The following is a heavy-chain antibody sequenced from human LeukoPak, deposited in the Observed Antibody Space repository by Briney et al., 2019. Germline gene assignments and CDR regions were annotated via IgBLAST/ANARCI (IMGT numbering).Heavy chain of an antibody. CDR1: GYTFTSYG. V-gene: IGHV1-8*02. J-gene: IGHJ5*02. CDR2: MNPNSGNT. Sequence: ASVKVSCKASGYTFTSYGISWVRQATGQGLEWMGWMNPNSGNTGYAQKFQGRVTMTRNTSISTAYMELSSLRSEDTAVYYCARGGIAAADNWFDPWGQGTLVTVSS. D-gene: IGHD6-13*01. CDR3: ARGGIAAADNWFDP.